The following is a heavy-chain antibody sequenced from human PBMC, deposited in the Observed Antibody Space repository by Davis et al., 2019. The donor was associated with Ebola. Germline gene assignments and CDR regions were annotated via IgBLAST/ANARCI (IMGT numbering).Heavy chain of an antibody. D-gene: IGHD2-8*01. J-gene: IGHJ6*02. CDR1: GYTFRNSA. V-gene: IGHV1-18*01. CDR3: ARNGLDCTNGVCYLSYYYGMDV. Sequence: ASVKVSCKASGYTFRNSAISWVRQAPGQGLEWMGWISAYNGNTNYAQKLQGRVTMTTDTSTSTAYMELRSLRSDDTAVYYCARNGLDCTNGVCYLSYYYGMDVWGQGTTVTVSS. CDR2: ISAYNGNT.